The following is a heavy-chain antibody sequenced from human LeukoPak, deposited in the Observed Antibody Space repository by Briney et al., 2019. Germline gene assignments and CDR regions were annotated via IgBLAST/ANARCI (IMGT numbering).Heavy chain of an antibody. CDR2: IYNGRST. D-gene: IGHD3-16*01. CDR1: GGSISNYY. Sequence: SETLSLTCTVSGGSISNYYWTWIRQPPGKGLEWIGFIYNGRSTNYNPSLKSRVTISVDTSKNQFSLKLDSVTAADTAVYYCARRNVLTEGEAFDIWGQGTMVTVSS. V-gene: IGHV4-59*08. J-gene: IGHJ3*02. CDR3: ARRNVLTEGEAFDI.